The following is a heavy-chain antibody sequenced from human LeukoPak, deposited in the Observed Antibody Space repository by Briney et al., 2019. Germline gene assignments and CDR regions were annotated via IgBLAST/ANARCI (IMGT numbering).Heavy chain of an antibody. D-gene: IGHD3-22*01. CDR2: ISGSGGST. Sequence: GGSLRLSCAASGFTFSSYAMSWVRQAPGKGMEWVSAISGSGGSTYYADSVKGRFTISRDNSKNTLYLQMNSLSAEDTAVYYCAKNRLTYYYDSSGYYFFDYWGQGTLVTVPS. V-gene: IGHV3-23*01. CDR3: AKNRLTYYYDSSGYYFFDY. CDR1: GFTFSSYA. J-gene: IGHJ4*02.